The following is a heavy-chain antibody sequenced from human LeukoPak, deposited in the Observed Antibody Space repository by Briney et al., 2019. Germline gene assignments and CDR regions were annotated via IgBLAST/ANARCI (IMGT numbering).Heavy chain of an antibody. Sequence: KPSETLSLTCTVSGGSISSYYWSWIRQPAGKGLEWIGRIYTSGSTNYNPSLKSRVTMSVDTSKNQFSLKLSSVTAADTAVYYCARDEGYCSGGSCSPKAYNWFDPWGQGTLVTVSS. CDR3: ARDEGYCSGGSCSPKAYNWFDP. CDR2: IYTSGST. D-gene: IGHD2-15*01. CDR1: GGSISSYY. V-gene: IGHV4-4*07. J-gene: IGHJ5*02.